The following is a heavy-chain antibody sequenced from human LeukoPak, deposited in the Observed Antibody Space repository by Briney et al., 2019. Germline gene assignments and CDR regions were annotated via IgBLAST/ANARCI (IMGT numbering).Heavy chain of an antibody. D-gene: IGHD2-15*01. J-gene: IGHJ4*02. V-gene: IGHV1-69*13. Sequence: ASVTVSCKASGGTFSSYAISWVRQAPGQGLEWMGGIIPIFGTANYAQKFQGRVTITADESTSTAYMELSSLRSEDTAVYYCAKGMGYGCYRLYLGHRGQGTLVTVSS. CDR3: AKGMGYGCYRLYLGH. CDR1: GGTFSSYA. CDR2: IIPIFGTA.